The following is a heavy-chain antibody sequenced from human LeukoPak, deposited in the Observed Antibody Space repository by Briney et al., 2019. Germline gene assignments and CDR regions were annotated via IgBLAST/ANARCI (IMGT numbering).Heavy chain of an antibody. CDR3: VRVDFLSGGPPFGP. D-gene: IGHD3-3*01. V-gene: IGHV3-53*04. CDR2: IYRGGST. CDR1: GFTVSSNY. Sequence: GGSLRLSCAASGFTVSSNYMSWVRQAPGKGLEWVSVIYRGGSTYYADSVKGRFTISRHNSNNTVYLQMNSLRAEDTAVYYCVRVDFLSGGPPFGPWGQGTLVTVSS. J-gene: IGHJ5*02.